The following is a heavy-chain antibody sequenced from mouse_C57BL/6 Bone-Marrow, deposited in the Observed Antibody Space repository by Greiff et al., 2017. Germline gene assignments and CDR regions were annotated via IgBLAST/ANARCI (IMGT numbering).Heavy chain of an antibody. CDR2: ISDGGSYT. J-gene: IGHJ4*01. CDR1: GFTFSSYA. V-gene: IGHV5-4*03. Sequence: EVKVVESGGGLVKPGGSLKLSCAASGFTFSSYAMSWVHQTPEKRLEWVATISDGGSYTYYPDNVKGRFTISRDNAKNNLYLQMSHLKSEDTAMYYCASYYSDYVSYAMDYWGQGTSVTVSS. D-gene: IGHD2-13*01. CDR3: ASYYSDYVSYAMDY.